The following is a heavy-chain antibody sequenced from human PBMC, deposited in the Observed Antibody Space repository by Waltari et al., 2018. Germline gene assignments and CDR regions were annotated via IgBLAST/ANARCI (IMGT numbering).Heavy chain of an antibody. V-gene: IGHV4-39*01. CDR2: MCYGWIA. CDR1: GAFVSSSDHY. D-gene: IGHD3-16*01. CDR3: VRHTGVMGWPNWFDS. Sequence: QVQLQESGPGLVKPSGTLSLTCSVSGAFVSSSDHYWGWVRQSPGKGLEWIGSMCYGWIAYYNPSLESRLAIILDTSKNEFSLNLNSVTAADSGVFFCVRHTGVMGWPNWFDSWGQGTLVTVSS. J-gene: IGHJ5*01.